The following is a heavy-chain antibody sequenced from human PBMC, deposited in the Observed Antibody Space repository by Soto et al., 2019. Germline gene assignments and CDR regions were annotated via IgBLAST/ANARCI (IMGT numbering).Heavy chain of an antibody. CDR3: ARGLESSGYEFDY. CDR1: GFAFSIYS. D-gene: IGHD5-12*01. J-gene: IGHJ4*02. Sequence: PGGSLRLSCAASGFAFSIYSMNWVRQAPGKGLEWVSYISSSSSTIYYADSVKGRFTISRDNAKNSLSLQMNGLSAEDTAVYYCARGLESSGYEFDYWGQGTLVTVSS. V-gene: IGHV3-48*01. CDR2: ISSSSSTI.